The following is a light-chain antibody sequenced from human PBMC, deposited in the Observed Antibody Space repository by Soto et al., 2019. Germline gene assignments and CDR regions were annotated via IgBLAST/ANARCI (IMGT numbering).Light chain of an antibody. CDR2: DVS. CDR3: SSYTTSNTRQIV. Sequence: QSALTQPASVSGSPGQSITISCTGTSSDVGGYNDVSWYQHHPGKAPKLRIYDVSNRPSGVSIRFSGSKSDNTASLTISGLQPEDEADDHCSSYTTSNTRQIVFGSGTKVTVL. CDR1: SSDVGGYND. J-gene: IGLJ1*01. V-gene: IGLV2-14*03.